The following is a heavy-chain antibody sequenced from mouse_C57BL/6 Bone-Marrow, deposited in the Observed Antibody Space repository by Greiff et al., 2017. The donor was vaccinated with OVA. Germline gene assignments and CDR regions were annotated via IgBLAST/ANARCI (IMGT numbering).Heavy chain of an antibody. D-gene: IGHD1-1*01. V-gene: IGHV1-26*01. CDR3: ARRPSYYGSSWGYYFDY. J-gene: IGHJ2*01. Sequence: VQLQQSGPELVKPGASVKISCKASGYTFTDYYMNWVKQSHGKSLEWIGDINPNNGGTSYNQKFKGKATLTVDKSSSTAYMELRSLTSEDSAVYYCARRPSYYGSSWGYYFDYWGQGTTLTVSS. CDR2: INPNNGGT. CDR1: GYTFTDYY.